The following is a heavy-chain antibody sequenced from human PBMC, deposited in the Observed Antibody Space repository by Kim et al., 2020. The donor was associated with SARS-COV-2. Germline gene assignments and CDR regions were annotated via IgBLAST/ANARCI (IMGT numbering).Heavy chain of an antibody. CDR2: IYYSGST. CDR3: ARLYIAAAEYFDY. J-gene: IGHJ4*02. V-gene: IGHV4-59*08. D-gene: IGHD6-13*01. Sequence: SETLSLTCTVSGGSISSYYWSWIRQPPGKGLEWIGYIYYSGSTNYNPSLKSRVTISVDTSKNQFSLKLSSVTAADTAVYYCARLYIAAAEYFDYWGQGTLVTVSS. CDR1: GGSISSYY.